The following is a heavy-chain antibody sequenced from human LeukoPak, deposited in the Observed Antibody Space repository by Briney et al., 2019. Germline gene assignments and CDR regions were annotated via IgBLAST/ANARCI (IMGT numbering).Heavy chain of an antibody. CDR1: GFTFSDYY. J-gene: IGHJ6*03. CDR3: ARDYGSGPYYRNEYYIDV. V-gene: IGHV4-34*01. D-gene: IGHD3-10*01. CDR2: INHSGST. Sequence: GSLRLSCAASGFTFSDYYMSWIRQAPGKGLEWIGEINHSGSTNYNPSLKSRVTISLHTSKNQFSLKLSSVTAADTAVYYCARDYGSGPYYRNEYYIDVWGKGTTVTVSS.